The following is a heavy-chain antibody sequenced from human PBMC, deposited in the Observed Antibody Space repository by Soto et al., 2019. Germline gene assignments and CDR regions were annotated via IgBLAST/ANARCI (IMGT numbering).Heavy chain of an antibody. V-gene: IGHV3-11*06. CDR1: GFTFSDHY. J-gene: IGHJ4*02. CDR2: ISSSSSYT. CDR3: ARGDSRDGYNYDFDY. Sequence: PGGALRLSCAASGFTFSDHYMRWIRQAPGKGLEWVSYISSSSSYTNYADSVKGRFTISRDNAKNSLYLQMNSLRAEDTAVYYCARGDSRDGYNYDFDYWGQGTLVTVSS. D-gene: IGHD5-12*01.